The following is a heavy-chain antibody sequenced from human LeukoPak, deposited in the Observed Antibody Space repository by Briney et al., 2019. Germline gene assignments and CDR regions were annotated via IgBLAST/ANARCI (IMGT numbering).Heavy chain of an antibody. V-gene: IGHV3-11*03. CDR1: GFTFSDYY. D-gene: IGHD6-13*01. CDR3: ARGAAYSSNREPGYFHR. J-gene: IGHJ1*01. Sequence: GGSLRLSCAASGFTFSDYYMIWIRQAPGKGLEWVSYITSSSSYRNYADSVKGRFTISRDNAKNSLYLQMNSLRVQDTAVYYCARGAAYSSNREPGYFHRWGQGTLVTVSS. CDR2: ITSSSSYR.